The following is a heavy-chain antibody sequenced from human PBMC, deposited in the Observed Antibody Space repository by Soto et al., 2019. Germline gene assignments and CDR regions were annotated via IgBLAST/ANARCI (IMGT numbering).Heavy chain of an antibody. J-gene: IGHJ4*02. CDR3: SREGYGWGDY. D-gene: IGHD5-18*01. V-gene: IGHV3-48*02. CDR2: ITSGATNL. CDR1: GFNFRGHN. Sequence: EVQLVESGGNLVQPGGSLRLSCAASGFNFRGHNMNWVRQAPGKGLEWVAHITSGATNLYYADSVKGRFTSSRNDATNSLFLQMNSLRDDDTAVYYCSREGYGWGDYWGQGTRVTVSS.